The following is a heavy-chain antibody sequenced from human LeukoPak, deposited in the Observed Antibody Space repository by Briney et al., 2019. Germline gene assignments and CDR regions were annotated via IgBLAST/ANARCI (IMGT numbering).Heavy chain of an antibody. J-gene: IGHJ5*02. Sequence: PGGSLRLSCAVSGFIFSDYAMHWVRHAPGKGLGRVSGISWNSGSIGYADSVKGRFTISRDNAKNSLYLQMNSLRAEDTALYYCARLYYDSSGLAPPPWGQGTLVTVSS. CDR3: ARLYYDSSGLAPPP. CDR2: ISWNSGSI. V-gene: IGHV3-9*01. CDR1: GFIFSDYA. D-gene: IGHD3-22*01.